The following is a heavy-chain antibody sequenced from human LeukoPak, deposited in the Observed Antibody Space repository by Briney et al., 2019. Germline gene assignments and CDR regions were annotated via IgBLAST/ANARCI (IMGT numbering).Heavy chain of an antibody. CDR1: GFTFSGYA. Sequence: PGGSLRLSCAASGFTFSGYAMSWVRQAPGKGLEWVSGISVSGGSTYYADSVKGRFTISRDNSKNTLYLQMNSLRAEDTAVYYCAKDLELWFGELSGSAADNWFDPWGQGTLVTVSS. V-gene: IGHV3-23*01. D-gene: IGHD3-10*01. J-gene: IGHJ5*02. CDR2: ISVSGGST. CDR3: AKDLELWFGELSGSAADNWFDP.